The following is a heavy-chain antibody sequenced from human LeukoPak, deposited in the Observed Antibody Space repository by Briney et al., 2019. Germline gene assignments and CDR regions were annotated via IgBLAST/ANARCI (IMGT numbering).Heavy chain of an antibody. CDR2: IYHSGST. CDR1: GYSISSGYY. CDR3: ARNDVEMATVKASYFDY. J-gene: IGHJ4*02. D-gene: IGHD5-24*01. Sequence: SETLSLTCTVSGYSISSGYYWGWIRQPPGKGLEWIGSIYHSGSTYYNPSLKSRVTISVDTSKNQFSLKVTSVTAADTAVYYCARNDVEMATVKASYFDYWGQGTLVTVSS. V-gene: IGHV4-38-2*02.